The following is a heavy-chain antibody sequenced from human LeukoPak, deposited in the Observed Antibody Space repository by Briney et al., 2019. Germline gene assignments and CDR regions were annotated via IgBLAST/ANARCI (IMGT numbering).Heavy chain of an antibody. D-gene: IGHD3-22*01. CDR3: AKDQSSGYYKTFDY. CDR2: VSPPGGGT. J-gene: IGHJ4*02. V-gene: IGHV3-23*01. Sequence: HSGGSLRLSCAASGFTFSNYNMNWVRQAPGKGLEWLSGVSPPGGGTYYADSVKGRFTISRDDSRNTLSLQMDSLRVEDTAVYYCAKDQSSGYYKTFDYWGQGALVTVSS. CDR1: GFTFSNYN.